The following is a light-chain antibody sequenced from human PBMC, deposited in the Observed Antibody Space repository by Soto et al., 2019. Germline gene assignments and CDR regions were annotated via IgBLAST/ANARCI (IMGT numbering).Light chain of an antibody. J-gene: IGKJ1*01. V-gene: IGKV3-20*01. Sequence: EIVLTQSPGTLSLSPGERATLSCRASQSVSSSYLAWYQQKPGQAPRLLIYGASSRATGIPDRFSGSGSGTDFTLTISRLEPEDFAVSYCQQYETFGQGTKV. CDR2: GAS. CDR1: QSVSSSY. CDR3: QQYET.